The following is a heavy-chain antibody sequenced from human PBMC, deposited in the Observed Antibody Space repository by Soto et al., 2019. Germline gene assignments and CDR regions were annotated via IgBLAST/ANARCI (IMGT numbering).Heavy chain of an antibody. J-gene: IGHJ5*02. D-gene: IGHD2-15*01. CDR1: GDTFTSYD. V-gene: IGHV1-8*01. CDR3: ARRYGSGGGCYHWSDP. Sequence: ASVKVSCKASGDTFTSYDINWVRQATGQGLEWMGWMNPNSGNTGYAQKFQGRVSMTRNTSISTAYMEWSRRRSEETAVYYCARRYGSGGGCYHWSDPWGQGILVTVSX. CDR2: MNPNSGNT.